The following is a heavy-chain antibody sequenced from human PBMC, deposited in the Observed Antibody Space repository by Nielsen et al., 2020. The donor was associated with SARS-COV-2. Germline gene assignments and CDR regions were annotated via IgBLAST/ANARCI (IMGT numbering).Heavy chain of an antibody. CDR1: GFTFSDYF. CDR2: ISSSSSYT. Sequence: GESLKISCAASGFTFSDYFMSWIRQAPGKGLEWVSNISSSSSYTKYADSVKGRFTISRDNAKNSLYLQMNSLRAEDTAVYYCARAIGATDSYWGQGTLVTVSS. J-gene: IGHJ4*02. D-gene: IGHD6-13*01. CDR3: ARAIGATDSY. V-gene: IGHV3-11*06.